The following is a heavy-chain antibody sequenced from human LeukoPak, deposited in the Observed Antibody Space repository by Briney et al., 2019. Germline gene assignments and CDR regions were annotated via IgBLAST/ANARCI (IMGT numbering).Heavy chain of an antibody. V-gene: IGHV1-8*03. CDR3: ARRKEDFGVVRPIDY. D-gene: IGHD3-3*01. CDR2: MNPNSGNT. J-gene: IGHJ4*02. Sequence: ASVKVSCKASGYTFTNYDINWVRQATGQGLEWMGWMNPNSGNTGFAQKFQGRVTITRNTSISTAYMELSSPRAEDTAVYYCARRKEDFGVVRPIDYWGQGTLVTVSS. CDR1: GYTFTNYD.